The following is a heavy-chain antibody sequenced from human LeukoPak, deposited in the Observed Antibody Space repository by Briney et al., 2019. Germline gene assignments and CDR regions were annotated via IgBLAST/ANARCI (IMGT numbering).Heavy chain of an antibody. J-gene: IGHJ4*02. Sequence: GGSLRLSCAASGFTFDSYGVSWVRQAPGKGLEWVSSISSSSSYIYYADSVKGRFTISRDNAKNSLYLQMNSLRAEDTAVYYCARVSSGTSDYWGQGTLVTVSS. CDR3: ARVSSGTSDY. CDR1: GFTFDSYG. D-gene: IGHD1-1*01. V-gene: IGHV3-21*01. CDR2: ISSSSSYI.